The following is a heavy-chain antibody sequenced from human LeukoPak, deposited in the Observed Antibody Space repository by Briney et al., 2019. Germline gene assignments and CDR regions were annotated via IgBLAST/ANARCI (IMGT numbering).Heavy chain of an antibody. CDR2: INHSGST. CDR3: ARGFVVRDVAPAAGYFDY. CDR1: GGSFSGYY. V-gene: IGHV4-34*01. Sequence: PSETLSLTCAVYGGSFSGYYWSWIRQPPGKGLEWIGEINHSGSTNYNPSLKSRVTISVDTSKNQFSLKLSSVTAADTAVYYCARGFVVRDVAPAAGYFDYWGQGTLVTVSS. D-gene: IGHD2-2*01. J-gene: IGHJ4*02.